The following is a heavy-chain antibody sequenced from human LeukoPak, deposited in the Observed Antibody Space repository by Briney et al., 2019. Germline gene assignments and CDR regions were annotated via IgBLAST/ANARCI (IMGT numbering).Heavy chain of an antibody. CDR1: GFTVITND. CDR2: LYSDGNT. J-gene: IGHJ4*02. CDR3: ARGVEPLAANTLAY. D-gene: IGHD1-14*01. V-gene: IGHV3-53*01. Sequence: GGSLRLSCAASGFTVITNDMTWVRHAPGKGLEWVSVLYSDGNTKYADSVQGRFTISRDNSKNTLYLEMNSLSPDETAVYYCARGVEPLAANTLAYWGQGTLVSVSS.